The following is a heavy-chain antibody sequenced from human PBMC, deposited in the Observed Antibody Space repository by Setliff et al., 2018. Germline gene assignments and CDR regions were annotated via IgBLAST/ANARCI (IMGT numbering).Heavy chain of an antibody. CDR1: GFTFSSYE. Sequence: GGSLRLSCAASGFTFSSYEMNWVRQAPGKGPEWVSYISSSGSTIYYADSVKGRFTISRDNAKNSLYLQMNSLRAEDTAVYYCARSNSGKHDYWGQGTLVTVSS. V-gene: IGHV3-48*03. J-gene: IGHJ4*02. CDR2: ISSSGSTI. D-gene: IGHD1-1*01. CDR3: ARSNSGKHDY.